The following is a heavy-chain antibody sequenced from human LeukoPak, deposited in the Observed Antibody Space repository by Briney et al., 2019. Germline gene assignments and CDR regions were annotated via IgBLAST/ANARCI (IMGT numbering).Heavy chain of an antibody. CDR3: ARGWGSFGY. V-gene: IGHV4-34*01. D-gene: IGHD3-16*01. CDR1: GGSFSDYY. CDR2: INHSGST. J-gene: IGHJ4*02. Sequence: SETLSLTCAVYGGSFSDYYWSWIRQPPGKGLEWIGEINHSGSTNYNPSLKSRVTISVDTSKNQFSLKLSSVTAADTAVYYCARGWGSFGYWGQGTLVTVSS.